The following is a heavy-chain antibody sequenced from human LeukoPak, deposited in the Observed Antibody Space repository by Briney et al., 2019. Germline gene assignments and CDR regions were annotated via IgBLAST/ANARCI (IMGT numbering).Heavy chain of an antibody. V-gene: IGHV4-39*07. J-gene: IGHJ5*02. D-gene: IGHD6-19*01. CDR3: ARDASGRYSSGRGGWFDP. CDR2: IYYSGTT. Sequence: SETLSLTCTVSGGSIDSSSYYWGWVRQPPGKGLEWIGSIYYSGTTYYNPSLKSRVSILADTSNNQFSLKLNSVTAADTAVYYCARDASGRYSSGRGGWFDPWGQGTLVTVSS. CDR1: GGSIDSSSYY.